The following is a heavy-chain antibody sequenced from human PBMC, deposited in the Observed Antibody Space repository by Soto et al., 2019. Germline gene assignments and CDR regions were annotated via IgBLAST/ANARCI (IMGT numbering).Heavy chain of an antibody. V-gene: IGHV3-33*01. CDR3: ARDGLSMDY. J-gene: IGHJ4*02. CDR2: IWYDGSNK. Sequence: QVQLVESGGGVVQPGRSLRLSCAASGFTFSSYGMHWVRQAPGKGLEWVAVIWYDGSNKYYADSVKGRFTISRDNSKNTLYLQMNSLRAKDTAVYYCARDGLSMDYWGQGTLVTVSS. CDR1: GFTFSSYG. D-gene: IGHD2-21*01.